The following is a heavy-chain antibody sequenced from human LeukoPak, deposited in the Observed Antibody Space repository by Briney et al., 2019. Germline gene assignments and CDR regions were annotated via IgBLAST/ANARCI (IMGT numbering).Heavy chain of an antibody. CDR2: ISSSSSTI. CDR3: ARGAYYYED. D-gene: IGHD3-22*01. J-gene: IGHJ4*02. V-gene: IGHV3-48*01. CDR1: GFTFSKAW. Sequence: GGSLRLSCAASGFTFSKAWMNWVRQAPGKGLEWVSYISSSSSTIYYADSVKGRFTISRDNTKNSLYLQMNSLRAEDTAVYYCARGAYYYEDWGQGTLVTVSS.